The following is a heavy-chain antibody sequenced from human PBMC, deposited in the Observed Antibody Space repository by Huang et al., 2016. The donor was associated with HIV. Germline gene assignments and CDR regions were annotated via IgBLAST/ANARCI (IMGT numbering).Heavy chain of an antibody. D-gene: IGHD3-3*01. Sequence: EVQLLESGGGLVQPGGSLRLSCAASIFTFSTSAMSWVRQAPGNVLEWVSGISGSGSSTYYADSVKGRFTISRDNSRNTLYLQMKSLRVEDTAIYYCAKGSERSLTGPKYQYYFDYWGQGTLVTVSS. CDR3: AKGSERSLTGPKYQYYFDY. CDR1: IFTFSTSA. V-gene: IGHV3-23*01. CDR2: ISGSGSST. J-gene: IGHJ4*02.